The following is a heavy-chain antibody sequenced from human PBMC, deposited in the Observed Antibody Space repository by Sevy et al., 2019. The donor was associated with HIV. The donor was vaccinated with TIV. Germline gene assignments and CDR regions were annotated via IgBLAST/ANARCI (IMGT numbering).Heavy chain of an antibody. J-gene: IGHJ4*02. CDR3: ARPIYSGGYYYFDF. V-gene: IGHV1-2*06. Sequence: ASVKVSCKASGYTFTAYFIHWVRQAPGQGLEWMGRISPSSGVTNYAQKFQDRVTMTRDTSITTAYMELSSLTSDDTALYYCARPIYSGGYYYFDFWGQGTLVTVSS. CDR1: GYTFTAYF. CDR2: ISPSSGVT. D-gene: IGHD1-26*01.